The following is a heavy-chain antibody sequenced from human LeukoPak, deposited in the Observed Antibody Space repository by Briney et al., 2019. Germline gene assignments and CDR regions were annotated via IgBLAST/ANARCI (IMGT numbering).Heavy chain of an antibody. J-gene: IGHJ3*02. CDR2: IYHDETT. CDR3: ARADTTGNYSSDAFDI. CDR1: GVSISSGNW. V-gene: IGHV4-4*02. D-gene: IGHD3-10*01. Sequence: SETLSLTCAVSGVSISSGNWWNWVRQPPGKGLEWIGEIYHDETTNFNPSLKSRVTIAIDKSRNQFSLKLSAVTAADTAVYYCARADTTGNYSSDAFDIWGQGARVTVSS.